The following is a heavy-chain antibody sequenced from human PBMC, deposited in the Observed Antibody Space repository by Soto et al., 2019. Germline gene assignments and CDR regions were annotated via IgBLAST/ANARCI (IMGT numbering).Heavy chain of an antibody. J-gene: IGHJ4*02. Sequence: GGSLRLSCAASGFTFDDYAMHWVRQAPGKGLEWVSGISWNSGSIGYADSVKGRFTISRDNAKNSLFLQMNSLRVEDTALYYCAKASVYSNYGYFDYWGKGTLVTVSS. D-gene: IGHD4-4*01. CDR1: GFTFDDYA. CDR3: AKASVYSNYGYFDY. CDR2: ISWNSGSI. V-gene: IGHV3-9*01.